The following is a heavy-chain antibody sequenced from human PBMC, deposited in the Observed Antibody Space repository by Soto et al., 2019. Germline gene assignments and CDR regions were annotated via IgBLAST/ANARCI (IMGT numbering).Heavy chain of an antibody. D-gene: IGHD2-15*01. J-gene: IGHJ3*02. CDR2: ISSSSSTI. Sequence: EVQLVESGGGLVQPGGSLRLSCAASGFTFSSYSMNWARQAPGKGLEWVSYISSSSSTIYYADSVKGRFTISRDNAKNSLYLQMNSLRAEDTAVYYCARDAPDIVVVVAATPSAFDIWGQGTMVTVSS. CDR3: ARDAPDIVVVVAATPSAFDI. CDR1: GFTFSSYS. V-gene: IGHV3-48*01.